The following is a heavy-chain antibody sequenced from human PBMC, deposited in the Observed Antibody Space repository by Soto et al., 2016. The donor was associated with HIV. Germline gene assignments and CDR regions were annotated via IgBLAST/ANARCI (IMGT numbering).Heavy chain of an antibody. CDR2: ISISGTST. V-gene: IGHV3-23*01. Sequence: EVQLLESGGGLVQPGGSLRLSCAVSGFTFSTYAMSWVRQAPGKGLEWVSSISISGTSTYYTDSVKGRFTISRDNSKSTLYLQMSSLRGEDTALYYCAREETPNNYVGPGTLVTVSS. CDR1: GFTFSTYA. CDR3: AREETPNNY. J-gene: IGHJ4*02.